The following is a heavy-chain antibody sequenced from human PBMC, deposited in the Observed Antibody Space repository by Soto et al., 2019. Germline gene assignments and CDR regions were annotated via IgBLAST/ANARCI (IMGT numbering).Heavy chain of an antibody. CDR2: IAGNGGTT. V-gene: IGHV3-11*04. CDR1: GFALVDY. J-gene: IGHJ4*02. CDR3: ARGGGSFDQ. Sequence: PGGSLRLSCVASGFALVDYMSWIRQAPGKGLEFVAYIAGNGGTTYYADSVKGRFTVSRDNAKNSLYLQMNSLRAEDTAVFYCARGGGSFDQWGQGTLVTVSS. D-gene: IGHD1-1*01.